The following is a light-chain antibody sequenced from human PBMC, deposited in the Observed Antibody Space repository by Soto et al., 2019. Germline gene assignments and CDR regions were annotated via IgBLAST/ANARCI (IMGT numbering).Light chain of an antibody. Sequence: QSALTQPASVSGSPGQSITISCTGTSSDVGGYNYVSWYQQHPGKAPKLMIYDVSNRPSGVSNRFSGSKSGNTASLTISGLQAEDEADYYCSSYTSSSTLGYVVLGGGTKVTVL. J-gene: IGLJ2*01. CDR1: SSDVGGYNY. CDR2: DVS. V-gene: IGLV2-14*01. CDR3: SSYTSSSTLGYVV.